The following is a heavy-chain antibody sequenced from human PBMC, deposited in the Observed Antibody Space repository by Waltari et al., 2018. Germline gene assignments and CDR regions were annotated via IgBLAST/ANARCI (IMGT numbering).Heavy chain of an antibody. D-gene: IGHD4-17*01. V-gene: IGHV4-59*01. CDR2: IYYSGST. CDR3: ARDGTVTTGAFDI. Sequence: QVQLQESGPGLVKPSETLSLTCTVSGGSISSYYWSWIRQPPGKGLEWIGYIYYSGSTNYNPSLKSRVTISVDTSKNQFSLKLSSVTAADTAVYYCARDGTVTTGAFDIWGQGTMVTVSS. J-gene: IGHJ3*02. CDR1: GGSISSYY.